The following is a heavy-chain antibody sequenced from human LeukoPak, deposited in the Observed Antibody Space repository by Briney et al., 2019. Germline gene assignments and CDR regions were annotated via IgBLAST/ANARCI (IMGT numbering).Heavy chain of an antibody. CDR1: GGTFSSYA. V-gene: IGHV1-69*13. J-gene: IGHJ4*02. D-gene: IGHD6-19*01. CDR2: IIPIFGTA. Sequence: SVKVSCKASGGTFSSYAISWVRQAPGQGLEWMGGIIPIFGTANYAQKFQGRVTITADESTSTAYMELSSLRSEDTAVYYCARGEEWLEHSAIDYWGQGTLVTVSS. CDR3: ARGEEWLEHSAIDY.